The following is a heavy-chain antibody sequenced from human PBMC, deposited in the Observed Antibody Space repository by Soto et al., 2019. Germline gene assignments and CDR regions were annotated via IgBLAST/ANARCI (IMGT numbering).Heavy chain of an antibody. Sequence: GGSLRLSCAASGFTFSSYSMNWVRQAPGKGLEWVSYISSSSSTIYYADSVKGRFTISRDNAKNSLYLQMNSLRAEDTAVYYCARDRDADDVGAPIDYWGQGTLVTVSS. D-gene: IGHD3-10*01. CDR2: ISSSSSTI. J-gene: IGHJ4*02. CDR3: ARDRDADDVGAPIDY. CDR1: GFTFSSYS. V-gene: IGHV3-48*01.